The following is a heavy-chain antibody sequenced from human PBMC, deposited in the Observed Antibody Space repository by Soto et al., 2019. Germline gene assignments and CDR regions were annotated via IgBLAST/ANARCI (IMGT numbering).Heavy chain of an antibody. Sequence: SETLSLTCTVSGGSISSGDYYWSWIRQPPGKGLEWIGYIYYSGSTYYNPSLKSRVTISVDTSKNQFSLKLSSATAADTAVYFCARGRYCLTGRCFPNWFDSWGQGTLVTVSS. CDR1: GGSISSGDYY. CDR3: ARGRYCLTGRCFPNWFDS. V-gene: IGHV4-30-4*01. CDR2: IYYSGST. J-gene: IGHJ5*01. D-gene: IGHD2-15*01.